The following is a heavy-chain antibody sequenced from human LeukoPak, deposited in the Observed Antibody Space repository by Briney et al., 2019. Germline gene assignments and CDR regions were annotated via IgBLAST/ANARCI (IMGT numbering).Heavy chain of an antibody. CDR2: IIPIFGTV. V-gene: IGHV1-69*06. J-gene: IGHJ3*02. CDR1: GGTFSSYA. Sequence: ASVKVSCKASGGTFSSYAISWVRQAPGQGLEWVGGIIPIFGTVNYAQKFQGRVTITADKSTSTAYMELSSLRSEDTAVYYCARGRIYYDSSGPFDIWGQGTMVTVSS. D-gene: IGHD3-22*01. CDR3: ARGRIYYDSSGPFDI.